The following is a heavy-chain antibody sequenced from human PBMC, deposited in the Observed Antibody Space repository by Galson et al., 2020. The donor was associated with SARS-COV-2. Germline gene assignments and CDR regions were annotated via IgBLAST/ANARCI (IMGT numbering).Heavy chain of an antibody. CDR2: ISPYNSDT. J-gene: IGHJ4*02. Sequence: ASVKVSCKASGYTFTTFYITWVRQAPGQGLEWMGKISPYNSDTNYTQKLQGRVTMTTDTVTSTAYMELRSLTSDATAVYYCARSLSLGDCSGGSCFFYWGQGTLVTVSS. CDR1: GYTFTTFY. CDR3: ARSLSLGDCSGGSCFFY. D-gene: IGHD2-15*01. V-gene: IGHV1-18*01.